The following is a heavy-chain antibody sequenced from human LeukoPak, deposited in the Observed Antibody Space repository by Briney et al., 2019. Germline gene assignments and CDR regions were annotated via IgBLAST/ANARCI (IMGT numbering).Heavy chain of an antibody. CDR2: IYPGDSDT. CDR3: ARRYYYGSGSYYKNHFDY. J-gene: IGHJ4*02. V-gene: IGHV5-51*01. CDR1: GYGFTSYW. Sequence: GESLKISCKGSGYGFTSYWIGWVRQMPGKGLEWMGIIYPGDSDTRYSPSFQGQVTISADKSISTAYLQWSSLKASDTAMYYCARRYYYGSGSYYKNHFDYWGQGTLVTVSS. D-gene: IGHD3-10*01.